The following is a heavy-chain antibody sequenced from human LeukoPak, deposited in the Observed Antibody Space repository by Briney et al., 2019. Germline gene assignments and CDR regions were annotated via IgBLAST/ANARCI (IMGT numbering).Heavy chain of an antibody. D-gene: IGHD1-26*01. V-gene: IGHV3-66*01. CDR2: IYSGGST. Sequence: GGSLRLSCAASEFSVGSNYMTWVRQAPGKGLEWVSLIYSGGSTYYADSVKGRFTISRDNAKNTLYLQMNSLRAEDTAVYYCARGNWEPSDYWGQGTLVTVSS. J-gene: IGHJ4*02. CDR3: ARGNWEPSDY. CDR1: EFSVGSNY.